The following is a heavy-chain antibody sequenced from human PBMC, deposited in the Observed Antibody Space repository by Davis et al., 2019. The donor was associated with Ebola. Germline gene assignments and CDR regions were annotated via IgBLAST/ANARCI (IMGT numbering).Heavy chain of an antibody. J-gene: IGHJ3*02. CDR3: ATGSGSYGGGAFDI. CDR2: INPNSGGT. Sequence: SVTVSCKASGYTFTGNYIQWVRQAPGQGLEWMGRINPNSGGTNFAQKFQGRVTMSRDTSTSTAYMEMNRLRSDDTAVYYCATGSGSYGGGAFDIWGQGTMVTVSS. V-gene: IGHV1-2*06. D-gene: IGHD1-26*01. CDR1: GYTFTGNY.